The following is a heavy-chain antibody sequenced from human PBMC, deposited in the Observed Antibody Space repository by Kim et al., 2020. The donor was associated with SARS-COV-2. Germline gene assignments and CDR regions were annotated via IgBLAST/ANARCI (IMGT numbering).Heavy chain of an antibody. CDR3: TPRDYYGSGSYPAQFYTFDY. J-gene: IGHJ4*02. CDR2: IRSKAYGGTT. D-gene: IGHD3-10*01. Sequence: GGSLRLSCTASGFTFGDYAMSWFRQAPGKGLEWVGFIRSKAYGGTTEYAASVKGRFTISRDDSKSIAYLQMNSLKTEDTAVYYCTPRDYYGSGSYPAQFYTFDYWGQGTLVTVSS. V-gene: IGHV3-49*03. CDR1: GFTFGDYA.